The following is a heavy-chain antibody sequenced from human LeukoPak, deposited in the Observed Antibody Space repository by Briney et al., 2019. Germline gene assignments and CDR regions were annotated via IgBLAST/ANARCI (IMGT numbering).Heavy chain of an antibody. V-gene: IGHV3-7*03. CDR3: AKGGGIRGFDY. Sequence: PGGSLRLSCVASGFPFSSYWMTWVRQAPGKGLEWVANIKQDGSKKSYVDSVKGRFTISRDNAKNTVYLQMNSLRADDTAVYYCAKGGGIRGFDYWGQGTLVTVSS. CDR2: IKQDGSKK. D-gene: IGHD1-14*01. J-gene: IGHJ4*02. CDR1: GFPFSSYW.